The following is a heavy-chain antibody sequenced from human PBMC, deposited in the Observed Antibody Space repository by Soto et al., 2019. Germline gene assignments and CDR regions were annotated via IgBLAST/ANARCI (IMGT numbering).Heavy chain of an antibody. J-gene: IGHJ4*02. CDR3: ARSPDTAMVSICDY. V-gene: IGHV1-69*12. Sequence: QVQLVQSGAEVKKPGSSVKVSCKASGGTFSSYAISWVRLAPGQGLEWMGGIIPIFGTANYAQKFQGRVTIPADESTRTAYMELTSLRSEDTAVSYCARSPDTAMVSICDYWGKGTLVTVSS. D-gene: IGHD5-18*01. CDR1: GGTFSSYA. CDR2: IIPIFGTA.